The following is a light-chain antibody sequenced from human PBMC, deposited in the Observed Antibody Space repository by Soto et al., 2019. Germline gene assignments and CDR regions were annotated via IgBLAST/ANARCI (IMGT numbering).Light chain of an antibody. CDR1: QSVRSSH. J-gene: IGKJ4*01. Sequence: EIVLTQSPGTLSLSRGERATLSCRASQSVRSSHLAWYQQKPGQAPRLLIYGASSRATGIPDRFSGSGSGTDFTLTIIRLEPEDFAVYYCQQYDSSPLTFGGGTKVEIK. CDR2: GAS. V-gene: IGKV3-20*01. CDR3: QQYDSSPLT.